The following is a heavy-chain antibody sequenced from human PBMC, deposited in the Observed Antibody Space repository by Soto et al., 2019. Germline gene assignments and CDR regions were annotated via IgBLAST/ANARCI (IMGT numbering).Heavy chain of an antibody. V-gene: IGHV3-73*01. CDR1: GFTFSGSA. CDR2: IRSKANSYAT. CDR3: TRHHADFDYFNYGMDV. Sequence: GGSLRLSCAASGFTFSGSAMHWVRQASGKGLEWVGRIRSKANSYATAYAASVKGRSTISRDDSKNTAYLQMNSLKTEDTAVYYCTRHHADFDYFNYGMDVWGQGTTVTVSS. J-gene: IGHJ6*02.